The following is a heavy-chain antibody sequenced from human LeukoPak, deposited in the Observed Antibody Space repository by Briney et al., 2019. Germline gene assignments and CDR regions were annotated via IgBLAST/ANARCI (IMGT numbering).Heavy chain of an antibody. V-gene: IGHV4-39*07. CDR1: GGSISSSSYY. D-gene: IGHD6-6*01. CDR2: IYYSGST. Sequence: SETLSLTCTVSGGSISSSSYYWGWIRQPPGKGLEWIGSIYYSGSTYYNPSLKSRVTISVDTSKKKISLKLSSVTAADTAVYYCARDGGIAARPFDYWGQGTLVTVSS. CDR3: ARDGGIAARPFDY. J-gene: IGHJ4*02.